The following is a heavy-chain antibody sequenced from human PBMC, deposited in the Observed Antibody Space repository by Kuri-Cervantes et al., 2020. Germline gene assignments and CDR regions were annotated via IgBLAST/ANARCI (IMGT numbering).Heavy chain of an antibody. V-gene: IGHV3-49*03. Sequence: GGSLRLSCTASGFTFGDYAMSWFRQAPGKGLEWVGFIRSKAYGGTTKYAASVKGRFTISRDNAKNTPYLQMNSLRAEDTAVYYCARRTAMVNGFDYWGQGTLVTVSS. CDR2: IRSKAYGGTT. CDR1: GFTFGDYA. CDR3: ARRTAMVNGFDY. D-gene: IGHD5-18*01. J-gene: IGHJ4*02.